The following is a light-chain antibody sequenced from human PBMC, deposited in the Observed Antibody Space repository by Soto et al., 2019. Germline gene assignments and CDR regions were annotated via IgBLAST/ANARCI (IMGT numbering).Light chain of an antibody. CDR2: GAS. J-gene: IGKJ1*01. Sequence: MTQSPATLSVSPVYRATLSCRASQSVSNNLAWYQQRPGQAPRLLIYGASTRATGIPARFSGSGSGTEFTLIISSLQSEDFAVYYCQQYNDWPPWTFGQGTKV. V-gene: IGKV3-15*01. CDR3: QQYNDWPPWT. CDR1: QSVSNN.